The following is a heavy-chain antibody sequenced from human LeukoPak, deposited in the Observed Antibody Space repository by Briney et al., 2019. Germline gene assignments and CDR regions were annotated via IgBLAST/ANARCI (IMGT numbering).Heavy chain of an antibody. D-gene: IGHD3-9*01. CDR1: GFSFDYYA. CDR2: ITWNSDST. V-gene: IGHV3-9*01. Sequence: GRSLRLSCAASGFSFDYYAMPWVRQAPGKGLEWVSGITWNSDSTGYADSVKGRFTISRDNAKNSLYLEMNSLRVEDTAFYYCVKGLYYDILTGNWFDPWGQGTLVTVSS. CDR3: VKGLYYDILTGNWFDP. J-gene: IGHJ5*02.